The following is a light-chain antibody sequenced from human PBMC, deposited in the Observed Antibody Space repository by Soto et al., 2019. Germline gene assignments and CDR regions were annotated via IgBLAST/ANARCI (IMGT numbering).Light chain of an antibody. CDR1: QSVTGY. CDR2: DAS. J-gene: IGKJ4*01. V-gene: IGKV3-11*01. Sequence: EVVLTHSPATLAFAPGERATLTCRASQSVTGYLAWYQQQPGQAPRLLIYDASNSATGTPARFSGSGSGTAIRVTRSRLESEDFGVKYSHQGKNWPQAWLTFAGATKV. CDR3: HQGKNWPQAWLT.